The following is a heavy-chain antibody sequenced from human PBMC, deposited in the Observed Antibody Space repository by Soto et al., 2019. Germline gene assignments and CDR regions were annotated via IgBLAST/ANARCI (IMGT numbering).Heavy chain of an antibody. CDR3: ARDGGTTFDY. V-gene: IGHV3-21*01. CDR2: ISSSSSKI. J-gene: IGHJ4*02. Sequence: LRLSCAASGFTFSSYTMNGVRQAPGKGLEWVSSISSSSSKIYYVDSVKGRFTISRDNAKNSLYLQMNSLRAEDTAVYYCARDGGTTFDYWGQGTLVTVSS. CDR1: GFTFSSYT. D-gene: IGHD4-4*01.